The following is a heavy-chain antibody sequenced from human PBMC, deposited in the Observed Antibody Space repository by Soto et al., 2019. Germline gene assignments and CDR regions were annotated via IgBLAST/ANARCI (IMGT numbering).Heavy chain of an antibody. V-gene: IGHV4-30-2*01. CDR1: GAAMKTGGYS. CDR2: ISRSGNA. Sequence: PLSLTCSVSGAAMKTGGYSWSWIRQPPAGGLEWIGYISRSGNAYYNPSLRSRVTISEDISKNQISLNLTSVNAADTAVYFCARVRDYGSGTLTWFEPWGQGTLVTVSS. J-gene: IGHJ5*02. D-gene: IGHD3-10*01. CDR3: ARVRDYGSGTLTWFEP.